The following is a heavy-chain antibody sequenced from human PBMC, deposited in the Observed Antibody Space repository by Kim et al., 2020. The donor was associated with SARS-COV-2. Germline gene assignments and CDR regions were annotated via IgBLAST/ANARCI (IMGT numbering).Heavy chain of an antibody. V-gene: IGHV4-59*01. J-gene: IGHJ2*01. Sequence: SQTLSLTSTVSGGSISYYYWSWIRQPPGKGLEWIGYVFDSGSTNYNASLKSRVTISLDTSKKQFSLKLTSVTAADTAVYYCARGKYYFDGSGNPRFWYFDLWGRGTLVTVSS. CDR2: VFDSGST. CDR1: GGSISYYY. CDR3: ARGKYYFDGSGNPRFWYFDL. D-gene: IGHD3-22*01.